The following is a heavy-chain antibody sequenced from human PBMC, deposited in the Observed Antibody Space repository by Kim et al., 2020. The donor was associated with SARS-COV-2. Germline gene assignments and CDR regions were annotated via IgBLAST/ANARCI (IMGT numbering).Heavy chain of an antibody. D-gene: IGHD3-10*01. CDR3: AREFSGAFDI. CDR2: IKPNSGVT. CDR1: GYTFTGNY. Sequence: ASVKVSCKASGYTFTGNYMHWVRQAPGQGLEWMGRIKPNSGVTNYAQNFQDRVTMTRDTSISTAYVELSSLTSDDTAMYYCAREFSGAFDIWGQGTMVTVSS. V-gene: IGHV1-2*06. J-gene: IGHJ3*02.